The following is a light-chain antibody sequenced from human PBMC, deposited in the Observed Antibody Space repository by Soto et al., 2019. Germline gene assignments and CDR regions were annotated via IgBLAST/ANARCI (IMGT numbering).Light chain of an antibody. J-gene: IGKJ5*01. Sequence: EIVLAQSPGTLSLSPGQRVTLSCRASQSVGNNYLAWLQQKPGQPPRLLIYDASTRATGIPDRFTGSGSGTDFSLTISRLEPEDFAVFYCHQYADSPLTFDQGTRLEIQ. V-gene: IGKV3-20*01. CDR3: HQYADSPLT. CDR1: QSVGNNY. CDR2: DAS.